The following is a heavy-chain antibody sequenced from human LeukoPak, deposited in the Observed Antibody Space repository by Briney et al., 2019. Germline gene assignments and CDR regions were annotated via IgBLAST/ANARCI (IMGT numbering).Heavy chain of an antibody. J-gene: IGHJ6*02. CDR2: INPNSGGT. CDR3: ARVSGNYYSYMDV. CDR1: GYTFTGYY. V-gene: IGHV1-2*02. Sequence: ASVKVSCKASGYTFTGYYLHWVRQAPGQGLEWVAWINPNSGGTNYAQKFQGRVTMTRDTSISTAYMELSRLRSDDTAMYYCARVSGNYYSYMDVWGQGTTVTVSS.